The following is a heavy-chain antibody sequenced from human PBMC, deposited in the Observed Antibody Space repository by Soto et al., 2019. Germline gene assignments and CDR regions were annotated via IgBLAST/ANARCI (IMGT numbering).Heavy chain of an antibody. CDR1: GYTFTSYG. CDR3: ARDKMAKITGYYCGIDV. D-gene: IGHD5-12*01. CDR2: ISAYNGNT. V-gene: IGHV1-18*04. J-gene: IGHJ6*01. Sequence: ASRNGSCEASGYTFTSYGIGWVRQAPGQGLEWMGWISAYNGNTSYAQKLQGRVTMTTDTSTSTAYMELRSLRPDDTAVYYCARDKMAKITGYYCGIDVRGQGPSVP.